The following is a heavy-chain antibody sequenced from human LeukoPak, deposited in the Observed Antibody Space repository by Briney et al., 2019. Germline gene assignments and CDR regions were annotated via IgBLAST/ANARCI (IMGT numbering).Heavy chain of an antibody. V-gene: IGHV3-21*01. CDR1: GFTFDDYA. Sequence: PGGSLRLSCLTSGFTFDDYAVTWVRQAPGKGLEWVSSISSSSSYIYYADSVKGRFTISRDNAKNSLYLQMNSLRAEDTAVYYCARDNGGYDFGEYYYYYYMDVWGKGTTVTVSS. J-gene: IGHJ6*03. CDR2: ISSSSSYI. CDR3: ARDNGGYDFGEYYYYYYMDV. D-gene: IGHD5-12*01.